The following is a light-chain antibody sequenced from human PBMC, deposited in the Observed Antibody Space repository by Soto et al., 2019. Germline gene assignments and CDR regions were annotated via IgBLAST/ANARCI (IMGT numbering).Light chain of an antibody. CDR2: EGS. Sequence: QSALTQPASVSGSPGQSITISCTGTSSDVGSYNFVSWYQQHPGKAPKVMIYEGSKRPSGVSNRFSGSKSGNTASLTISGFQAEDEADYYCCSYAGSSTWVFGTGTKLTVL. V-gene: IGLV2-23*01. CDR3: CSYAGSSTWV. J-gene: IGLJ1*01. CDR1: SSDVGSYNF.